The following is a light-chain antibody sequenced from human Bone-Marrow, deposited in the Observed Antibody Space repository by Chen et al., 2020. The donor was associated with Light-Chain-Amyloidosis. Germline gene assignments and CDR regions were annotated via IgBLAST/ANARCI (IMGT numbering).Light chain of an antibody. CDR2: AAS. V-gene: IGKV1-9*01. Sequence: IQLTQSPSSLSASEGDSVTITCRASQDIVSYLAWYQQKPGKAPKLLIHAASTLYSGVPSRFSGSGSGTDFTLTISGLQAEDFATYYCQQLNFLPPTFGPGTTVDMK. CDR3: QQLNFLPPT. J-gene: IGKJ3*01. CDR1: QDIVSY.